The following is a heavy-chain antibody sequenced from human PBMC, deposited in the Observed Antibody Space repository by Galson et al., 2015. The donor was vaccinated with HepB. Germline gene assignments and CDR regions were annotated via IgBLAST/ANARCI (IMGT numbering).Heavy chain of an antibody. CDR2: IYPDDSDT. J-gene: IGHJ4*02. D-gene: IGHD3-9*01. V-gene: IGHV5-51*03. CDR1: GYIFTNYW. CDR3: ARLYRYFDWLLPYFDY. Sequence: SGAEVKKPGESLKISCKSSGYIFTNYWIGWVRQMPGKGLEWMGFIYPDDSDTRYSPSFQGQVTISADKSISTAYLQWSSLKASATAIYYCARLYRYFDWLLPYFDYWGQGTLVTVSS.